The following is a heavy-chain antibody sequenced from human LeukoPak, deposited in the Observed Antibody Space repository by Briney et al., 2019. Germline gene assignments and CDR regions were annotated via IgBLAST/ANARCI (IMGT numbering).Heavy chain of an antibody. V-gene: IGHV4-30-2*01. CDR1: GGSISSGGYS. CDR2: IYHSGST. Sequence: PSQTLSLTCGVSGGSISSGGYSWSWIRQPPGKGLEWIGYIYHSGSTYYNPSLKSRVTISVDRSKNQFSLKLSSVTAADTAVYYCARAFHYYGSGSYYLGAFDIWGQGTMVTVSS. J-gene: IGHJ3*02. CDR3: ARAFHYYGSGSYYLGAFDI. D-gene: IGHD3-10*01.